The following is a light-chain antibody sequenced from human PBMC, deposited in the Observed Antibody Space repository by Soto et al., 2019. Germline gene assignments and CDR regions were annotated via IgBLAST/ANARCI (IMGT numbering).Light chain of an antibody. CDR1: QSISSW. V-gene: IGKV1-5*01. Sequence: DIQMTQSPSTLSASVGDRVTITCRASQSISSWLAWYQQKPGKAPKVLIYDASSLESGVPSRFSGSGSGTEFTRTISSLQPDDFATYYCQQYNNYPLTFGQGTKVETK. CDR3: QQYNNYPLT. CDR2: DAS. J-gene: IGKJ1*01.